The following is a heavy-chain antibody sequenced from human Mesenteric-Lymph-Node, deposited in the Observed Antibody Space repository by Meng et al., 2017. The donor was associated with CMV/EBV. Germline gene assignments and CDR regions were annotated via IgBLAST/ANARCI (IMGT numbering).Heavy chain of an antibody. CDR3: ARAPGTSGSWYYFDY. J-gene: IGHJ4*02. CDR2: INSGSSYT. CDR1: GFSFNTYS. D-gene: IGHD6-13*01. V-gene: IGHV3-21*01. Sequence: GGSLRLSCAASGFSFNTYSMNWVRQAPGKGLEWVSSINSGSSYTDYADSVKGRFTISRDNSKNTLYLQMNSLRAEDTAVYYCARAPGTSGSWYYFDYWGQGTLVTVSS.